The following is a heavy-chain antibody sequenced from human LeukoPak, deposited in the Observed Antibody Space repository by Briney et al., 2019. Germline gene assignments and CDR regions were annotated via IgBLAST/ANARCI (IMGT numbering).Heavy chain of an antibody. CDR2: INHSGST. J-gene: IGHJ4*02. V-gene: IGHV4-34*01. Sequence: SETLSLTCAVYGGSFSGYYWSWIRQPPGKGLEWIGEINHSGSTNYNPSLKSRVTISVDTSKNQFSLRLSSVTAADTAAYYCARGGRDGYNYRYWGQGTLVTVSS. D-gene: IGHD5-24*01. CDR1: GGSFSGYY. CDR3: ARGGRDGYNYRY.